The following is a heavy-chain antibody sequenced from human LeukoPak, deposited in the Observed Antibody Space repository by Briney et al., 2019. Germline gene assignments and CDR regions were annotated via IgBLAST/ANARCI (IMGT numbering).Heavy chain of an antibody. D-gene: IGHD3-16*01. CDR3: ARDFVWGSHDY. CDR2: INWSGSRT. V-gene: IGHV3-20*04. CDR1: GFTFDDYG. Sequence: GGSLRLSCAASGFTFDDYGMSWVRHAPGKGLEWVSGINWSGSRTGYADSVKGRFTISRDNAKNSLYLQMNSLRAEDTAVYYCARDFVWGSHDYWGQGTLVTVSS. J-gene: IGHJ4*02.